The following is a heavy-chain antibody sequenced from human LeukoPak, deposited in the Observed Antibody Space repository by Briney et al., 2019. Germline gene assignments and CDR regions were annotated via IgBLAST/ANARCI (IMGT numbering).Heavy chain of an antibody. J-gene: IGHJ4*02. D-gene: IGHD3-9*01. CDR2: INHSGST. CDR3: ARGDSVYFDWPD. V-gene: IGHV4-34*01. Sequence: PSETLSLICAVYGGSFSGYYWSWIRQPPGKGLEWIGEINHSGSTNYNPSLKSRVTISVDTSKNQFSLKLSSVTAADTAVYYCARGDSVYFDWPDWGQGTLVTVSS. CDR1: GGSFSGYY.